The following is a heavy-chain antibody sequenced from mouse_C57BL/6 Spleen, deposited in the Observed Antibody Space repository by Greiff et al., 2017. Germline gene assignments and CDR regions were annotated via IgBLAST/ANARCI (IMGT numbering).Heavy chain of an antibody. CDR3: ARRGLFYAMDY. CDR1: GYAFTNYL. Sequence: QVQLKQSGAELVRPGTSVKVSCKASGYAFTNYLIEWVKQRPGQGLEWIGVINPGSGGTNYNEKFKGKATLTADKSSSTAYMQLSSLTSEDSAVYFCARRGLFYAMDYWVQGTSVTVSS. J-gene: IGHJ4*01. V-gene: IGHV1-54*01. CDR2: INPGSGGT. D-gene: IGHD2-3*01.